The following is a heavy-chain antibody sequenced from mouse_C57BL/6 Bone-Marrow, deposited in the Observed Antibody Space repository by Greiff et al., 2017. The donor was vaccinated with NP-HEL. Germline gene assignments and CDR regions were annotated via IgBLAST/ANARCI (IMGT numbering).Heavy chain of an antibody. V-gene: IGHV11-2*01. D-gene: IGHD2-1*01. CDR2: INSDGSAL. CDR3: MRYGNYWYFDV. Sequence: EVQGVETGGGLVQPGGSRGLSCEGSGFSFSGSWMSWVRQTPGKTLEWLGDINSDGSALTSAPSTHDRLTIFRDNDKSTLYLQMSKVRSEDTATYFCMRYGNYWYFDVWGTGTTVTVSS. J-gene: IGHJ1*03. CDR1: GFSFSGSW.